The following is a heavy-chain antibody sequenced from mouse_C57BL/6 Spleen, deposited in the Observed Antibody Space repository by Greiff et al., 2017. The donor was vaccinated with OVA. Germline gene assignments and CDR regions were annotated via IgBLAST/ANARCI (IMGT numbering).Heavy chain of an antibody. V-gene: IGHV5-6*02. CDR1: GFTFSSYG. CDR2: ISSGGSYT. CDR3: TRRYPDYFDD. J-gene: IGHJ2*01. D-gene: IGHD5-5*01. Sequence: EVMLVESGGDLVKPGGSLKLSCAASGFTFSSYGMSWVRQTPDKRLEWVATISSGGSYTYYPDSVKGRFTISRDNAKNTLYLHMSSLKSEDTAMYYCTRRYPDYFDDWGQGTTLTVSS.